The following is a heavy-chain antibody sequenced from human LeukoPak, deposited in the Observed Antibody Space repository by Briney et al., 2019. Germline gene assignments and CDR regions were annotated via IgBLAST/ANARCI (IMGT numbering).Heavy chain of an antibody. Sequence: GGSLRLSCAASGFTFSDYYMSWIRQAPGKGLEWVSYISSSGGTIYYADSVKGRFTISRDNAKNSLYLQMNSLRAEDTAVYYCAGMEAAAGTFDSWGQGTLVTVSS. CDR1: GFTFSDYY. CDR2: ISSSGGTI. CDR3: AGMEAAAGTFDS. J-gene: IGHJ4*02. D-gene: IGHD6-13*01. V-gene: IGHV3-11*01.